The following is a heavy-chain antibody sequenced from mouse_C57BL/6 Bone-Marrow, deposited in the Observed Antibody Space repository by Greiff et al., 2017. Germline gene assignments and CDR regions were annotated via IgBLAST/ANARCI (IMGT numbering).Heavy chain of an antibody. CDR3: ARRDREAMDY. D-gene: IGHD3-3*01. J-gene: IGHJ4*01. CDR2: IYPRSGNT. Sequence: VQRVESGAELARPGASVKLSCKASGYTFTSYGISWVKQRTGQGLEWIGEIYPRSGNTYYNEKFKGKATLTADKSSSTAYMELRSLTSEDSAVYFCARRDREAMDYWGQGTSVTVSS. CDR1: GYTFTSYG. V-gene: IGHV1-81*01.